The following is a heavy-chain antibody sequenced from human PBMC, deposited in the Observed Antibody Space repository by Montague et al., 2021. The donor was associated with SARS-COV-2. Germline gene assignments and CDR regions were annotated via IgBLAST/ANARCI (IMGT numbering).Heavy chain of an antibody. Sequence: SETLSLTCSVSNGSITSYYWSWIRQPPGKRLEWIGYIYYRGSTNYNPSLESRVTISVDTSKNQFSLKLRSMTAADTAVYYCAREGLNKWFDPWGQGTLVIVSS. CDR3: AREGLNKWFDP. V-gene: IGHV4-59*01. CDR2: IYYRGST. CDR1: NGSITSYY. J-gene: IGHJ5*02.